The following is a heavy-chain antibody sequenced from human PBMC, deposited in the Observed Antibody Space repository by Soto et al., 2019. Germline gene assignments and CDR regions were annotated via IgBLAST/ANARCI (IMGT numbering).Heavy chain of an antibody. CDR2: IIPIFGTA. CDR1: GGTFSSYA. J-gene: IGHJ2*01. Sequence: QVQLVQSGAEVKKPGSSVKVSCKASGGTFSSYAISWVRQAPGPGLEWMGGIIPIFGTANYAQKFQGRVTISVDESTSTAYMELSSLRSEDTAVYYCARVGGNPHLPDWYFDLWGRGTLVTVSS. D-gene: IGHD2-15*01. V-gene: IGHV1-69*01. CDR3: ARVGGNPHLPDWYFDL.